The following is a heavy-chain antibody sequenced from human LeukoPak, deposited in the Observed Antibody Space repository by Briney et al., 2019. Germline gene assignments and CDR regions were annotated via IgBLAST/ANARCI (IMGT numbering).Heavy chain of an antibody. J-gene: IGHJ5*02. V-gene: IGHV1-2*02. CDR1: GYTFTGYY. Sequence: ASVKVSCKASGYTFTGYYMHWVRQAPGQGLEWMGWINPNSGGTNYAQKFQGRVTMTRDKSISTAYMELSRLRSDDTAVYYCARAPLWFGEFGFDPWGQGTLVTVSS. D-gene: IGHD3-10*01. CDR3: ARAPLWFGEFGFDP. CDR2: INPNSGGT.